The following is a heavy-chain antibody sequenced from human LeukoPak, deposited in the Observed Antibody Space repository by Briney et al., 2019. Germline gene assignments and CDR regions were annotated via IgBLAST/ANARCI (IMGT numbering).Heavy chain of an antibody. J-gene: IGHJ4*02. V-gene: IGHV3-9*01. Sequence: GRSLRLSCAASGFTFDDYAMHWVRQAPGKGLEWVSGISWNSGSIGYADSVKGRFTISRDNAKNSLYLQMNSLRAEDTALYYCAKDSGYYYDSSGYYYDYWGQGTLVTVSS. CDR2: ISWNSGSI. CDR3: AKDSGYYYDSSGYYYDY. D-gene: IGHD3-22*01. CDR1: GFTFDDYA.